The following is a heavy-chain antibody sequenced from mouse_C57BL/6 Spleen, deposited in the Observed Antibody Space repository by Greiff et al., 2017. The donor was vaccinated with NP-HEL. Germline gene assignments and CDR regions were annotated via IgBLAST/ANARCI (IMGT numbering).Heavy chain of an antibody. Sequence: QVQLKESGAELVKPGASVKISCKASGYAFSSYWMNWVKQRPGKGLEWIGQIYPGDGDTNYNGKFKGKATLTADKSSSTAYMQLSSLTSEDSAVYFCARSVYYGSSGHYFDYWGQGTTLTVSS. CDR1: GYAFSSYW. CDR2: IYPGDGDT. J-gene: IGHJ2*01. CDR3: ARSVYYGSSGHYFDY. D-gene: IGHD1-1*01. V-gene: IGHV1-80*01.